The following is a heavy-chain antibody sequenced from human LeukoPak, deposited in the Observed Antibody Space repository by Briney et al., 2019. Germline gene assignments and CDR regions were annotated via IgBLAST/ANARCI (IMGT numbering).Heavy chain of an antibody. V-gene: IGHV7-4-1*02. J-gene: IGHJ5*02. CDR2: INTNTGNP. Sequence: ASVKVSCKASGYTFTSYSLHWVRQAPGQGLEWMGWINTNTGNPTYAQGFPGRLVFSLDTSVSTAYLQVSSLKSDDTAVYYCARDIAVATWGCFDPWGQGTLVTVSS. D-gene: IGHD6-19*01. CDR1: GYTFTSYS. CDR3: ARDIAVATWGCFDP.